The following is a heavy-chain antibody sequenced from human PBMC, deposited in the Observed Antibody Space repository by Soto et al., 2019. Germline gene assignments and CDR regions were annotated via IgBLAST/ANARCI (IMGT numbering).Heavy chain of an antibody. J-gene: IGHJ4*02. CDR2: IYYSGST. Sequence: SETLSLTCTVSGGSISSYYWSWIRQPPGKGLEWIGYIYYSGSTNYNPSLKSRVTISVDTSKNQFSLKLSSVTAADTAVYYCARVIPLYRLEGAFDYWGQGTLVTVSS. CDR1: GGSISSYY. V-gene: IGHV4-59*12. D-gene: IGHD1-1*01. CDR3: ARVIPLYRLEGAFDY.